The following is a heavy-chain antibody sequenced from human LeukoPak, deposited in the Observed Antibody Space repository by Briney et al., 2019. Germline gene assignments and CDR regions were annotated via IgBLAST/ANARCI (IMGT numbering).Heavy chain of an antibody. V-gene: IGHV4-39*01. CDR2: IYYSGST. CDR1: GGSISSSSYY. J-gene: IGHJ3*02. CDR3: ARQTMIVVVITSFSPDAFDI. D-gene: IGHD3-22*01. Sequence: SETLSLTCTVSGGSISSSSYYWGWIRQPPGKGLEWIGSIYYSGSTYYNPSLKSRVTISVDTSKNQFSLKLSSVTAADTAVYYCARQTMIVVVITSFSPDAFDIRGQGTMVTVSS.